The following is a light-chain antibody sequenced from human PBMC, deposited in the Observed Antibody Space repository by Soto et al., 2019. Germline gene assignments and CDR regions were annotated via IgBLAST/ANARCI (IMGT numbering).Light chain of an antibody. J-gene: IGLJ2*01. V-gene: IGLV2-14*01. CDR2: QVS. CDR1: SSDLGGYNY. CDR3: SSYGGDNNLV. Sequence: QSALTQPASVSGSPGQSITISCTGTSSDLGGYNYVSWYQHHPGKAPKLMIYQVSNRPSGVSNRFSGSKSGNTASLTISGLQAEDEADYYCSSYGGDNNLVFGGGTKVTVL.